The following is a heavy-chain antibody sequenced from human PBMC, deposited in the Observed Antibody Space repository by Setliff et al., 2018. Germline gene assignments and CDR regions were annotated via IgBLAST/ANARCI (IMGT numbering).Heavy chain of an antibody. V-gene: IGHV3-21*01. J-gene: IGHJ4*02. Sequence: SGGSLRLSCVASGFTFSSYSMIWVRQAPGTGLEWVSSVSIGQTHIYYADSVKGRFTISGDNAKNSLYLQMNSLRVEDTAVYFCARAKGTSMATQYFDYWGQGTPVTVSS. D-gene: IGHD3-10*01. CDR1: GFTFSSYS. CDR2: VSIGQTHI. CDR3: ARAKGTSMATQYFDY.